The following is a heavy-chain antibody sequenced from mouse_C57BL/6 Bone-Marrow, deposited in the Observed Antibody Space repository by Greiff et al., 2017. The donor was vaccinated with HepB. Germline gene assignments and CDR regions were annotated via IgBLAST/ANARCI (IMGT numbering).Heavy chain of an antibody. V-gene: IGHV1-14*01. J-gene: IGHJ1*03. CDR2: IYPYNDGT. CDR1: GYTFTSYV. CDR3: ARENDSSSYWYFDV. Sequence: VQLQQSGPELVKPGASVKMSCKASGYTFTSYVMHWVKQKPGQGLEWIGYIYPYNDGTKYNEKFKGKATLTSDKSSSTAYMELSSLTSEDSAVYYCARENDSSSYWYFDVWGTGTTVTVSS. D-gene: IGHD1-1*01.